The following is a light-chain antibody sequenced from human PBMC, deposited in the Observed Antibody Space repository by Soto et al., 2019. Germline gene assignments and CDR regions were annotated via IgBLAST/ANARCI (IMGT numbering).Light chain of an antibody. V-gene: IGKV1-5*03. J-gene: IGKJ1*01. CDR1: QSIDTW. Sequence: DIQMAQSPSTLSASVGDGATTTCRASQSIDTWLAWYQQKPGEVPKVLIYKVSNLQRGVPSRFSGSGSATEFTLTISGLQPDDFATYYCQHYKFFPWTFGQGTKVDIK. CDR3: QHYKFFPWT. CDR2: KVS.